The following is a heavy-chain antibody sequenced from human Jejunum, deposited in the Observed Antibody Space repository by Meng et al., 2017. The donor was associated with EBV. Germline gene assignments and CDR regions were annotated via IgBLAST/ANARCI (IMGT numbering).Heavy chain of an antibody. J-gene: IGHJ4*01. CDR1: EGSIMSNNW. V-gene: IGHV4-4*02. CDR3: THYIWGTHPDGVY. D-gene: IGHD3-16*01. CDR2: IHHSGST. Sequence: VKHKDAGTRLVKPSVTLSLTFACSEGSIMSNNWWSWVRPPPGKGLEWIGEIHHSGSTNYNPSLKSRVTMSVYKSKNDFSLKLSSLTAADTAVYYCTHYIWGTHPDGVYWGHGTLVTVSS.